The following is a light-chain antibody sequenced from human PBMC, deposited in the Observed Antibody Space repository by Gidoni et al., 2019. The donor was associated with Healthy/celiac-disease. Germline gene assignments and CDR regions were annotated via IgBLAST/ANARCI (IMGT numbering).Light chain of an antibody. V-gene: IGLV2-14*01. CDR3: SSYTSSSTLV. J-gene: IGLJ3*02. Sequence: QSALTQPASVSGSPGQSITISCTGTSSDVGGYIYVSWYQQPPAKALTLMLYEVSNLPSGVSTRFSGSKSGNTASLTISGLQAEDEADYYCSSYTSSSTLVFGGGTKLTVL. CDR2: EVS. CDR1: SSDVGGYIY.